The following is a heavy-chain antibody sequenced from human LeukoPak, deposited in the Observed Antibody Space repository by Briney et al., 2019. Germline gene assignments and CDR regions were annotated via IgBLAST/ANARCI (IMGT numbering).Heavy chain of an antibody. CDR3: ARDYRSGRSNWFDP. J-gene: IGHJ5*02. CDR2: IIPILGIA. V-gene: IGHV1-69*04. CDR1: GDTFSSHT. D-gene: IGHD6-19*01. Sequence: GASVKVSCKASGDTFSSHTISWVRQAPGQGLEWMGRIIPILGIANYAQKFQGRVTITADKSTSTAYMELSSLRSEDTAVYYCARDYRSGRSNWFDPWGQGTLVTVSS.